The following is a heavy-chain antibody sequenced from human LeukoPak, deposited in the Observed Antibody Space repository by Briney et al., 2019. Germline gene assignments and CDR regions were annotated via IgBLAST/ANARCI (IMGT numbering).Heavy chain of an antibody. J-gene: IGHJ4*02. Sequence: GASVKVSCKASGYTFTGYYMHWVRQAPGQGLEWMGWINPNSGGTNYAQKFQGRVTMTRDTSISTAYMELRRPRSDDTAVYYCARDLSIVGAISFDYWGQGTLVTVSS. V-gene: IGHV1-2*02. D-gene: IGHD1-26*01. CDR2: INPNSGGT. CDR3: ARDLSIVGAISFDY. CDR1: GYTFTGYY.